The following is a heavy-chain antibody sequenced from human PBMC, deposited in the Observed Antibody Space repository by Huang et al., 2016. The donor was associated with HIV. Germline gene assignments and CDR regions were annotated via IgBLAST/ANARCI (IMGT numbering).Heavy chain of an antibody. CDR1: GFAFSRYG. CDR3: AYQQWLVGGLNH. D-gene: IGHD6-19*01. V-gene: IGHV3-21*02. CDR2: IGSDSSYI. Sequence: EVELVESGGGLVKPGGSLSLSCAASGFAFSRYGLNWVRQAPGKGLEWVAFIGSDSSYIYYADAVKGRGTISRDNAKSSIYLQLDSLRAEDTAVYYCAYQQWLVGGLNHWGQGTLVVVSS. J-gene: IGHJ5*02.